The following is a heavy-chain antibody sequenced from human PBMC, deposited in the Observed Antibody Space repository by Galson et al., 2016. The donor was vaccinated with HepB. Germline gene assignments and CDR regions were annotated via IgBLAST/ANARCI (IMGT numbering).Heavy chain of an antibody. J-gene: IGHJ4*02. CDR3: TTTTTAWYMN. CDR1: GGPITDAY. Sequence: ETLSLTCTVSGGPITDAYWTWIRQPPGKGPEWIGYIYYSETTRYNPSLNSRVTISADASKKQFSLSLASVTAADTAVYYCTTTTTAWYMNWGQGTLITVSS. V-gene: IGHV4-59*01. D-gene: IGHD6-13*01. CDR2: IYYSETT.